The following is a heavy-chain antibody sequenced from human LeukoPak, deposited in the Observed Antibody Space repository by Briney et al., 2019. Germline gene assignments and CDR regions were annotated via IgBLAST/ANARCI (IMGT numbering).Heavy chain of an antibody. V-gene: IGHV4-59*01. D-gene: IGHD3-22*01. CDR2: VYYSGNT. CDR1: GGSISSYC. J-gene: IGHJ4*02. CDR3: AGIVPYDYDYIDH. Sequence: SETRSLTCTVSGGSISSYCWSWIRQPPGKGLEWIGYVYYSGNTNYNPSLKSRVTISVDTSKNQFSLKLSSVTAADTAVYYCAGIVPYDYDYIDHWGQGTLVAVSS.